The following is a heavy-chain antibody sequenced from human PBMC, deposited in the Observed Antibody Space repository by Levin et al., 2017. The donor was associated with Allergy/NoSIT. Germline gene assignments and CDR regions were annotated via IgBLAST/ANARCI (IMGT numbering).Heavy chain of an antibody. Sequence: SQTLSLTCTVSGGSISGYYWSWIRQPAGKGLEWIGRIYSSGSTNYNPSLKSRVTMSVDTSKNQLSLKLSSVTAADTAVYYCARHKGRDSSSVSHFDYWGQGTLVAVSS. CDR2: IYSSGST. D-gene: IGHD6-13*01. V-gene: IGHV4-4*07. J-gene: IGHJ4*02. CDR3: ARHKGRDSSSVSHFDY. CDR1: GGSISGYY.